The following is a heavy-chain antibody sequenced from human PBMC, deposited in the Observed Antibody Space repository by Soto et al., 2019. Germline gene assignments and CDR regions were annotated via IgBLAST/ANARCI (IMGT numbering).Heavy chain of an antibody. V-gene: IGHV3-23*01. J-gene: IGHJ4*02. D-gene: IGHD3-22*01. CDR1: GFTFSSYA. CDR2: ISGSVGST. Sequence: VQLLESGGGLVQPGGSLRLSCAASGFTFSSYAMSWVRQAPGKRLEWVSAISGSVGSTYYADSVKGRFTISRDNSKNTRYLQMNSLRAEDTAVYYCAKDPNYYDSSGYFEYWGQGTMVTVSS. CDR3: AKDPNYYDSSGYFEY.